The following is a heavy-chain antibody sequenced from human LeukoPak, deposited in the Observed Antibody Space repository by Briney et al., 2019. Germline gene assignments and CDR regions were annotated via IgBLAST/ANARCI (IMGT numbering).Heavy chain of an antibody. CDR3: ANHYYDSSGYQPIFDY. V-gene: IGHV1-69*05. Sequence: ASVKVSCKASGGTFSSYAISWVRQAPGQGLEWMGRIIPIFGTANYAQKFQGRVTITTDESTSTAYMGLSSLRSEDTAVYYCANHYYDSSGYQPIFDYWGQGTLVTVSS. J-gene: IGHJ4*02. CDR2: IIPIFGTA. D-gene: IGHD3-22*01. CDR1: GGTFSSYA.